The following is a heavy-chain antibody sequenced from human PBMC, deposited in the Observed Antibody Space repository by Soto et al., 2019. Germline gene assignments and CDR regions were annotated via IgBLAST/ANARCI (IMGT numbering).Heavy chain of an antibody. CDR1: GFTFSSYA. CDR3: ARGVGGYDYVNVYYYYGMDV. D-gene: IGHD5-12*01. Sequence: GGSLRLSCAASGFTFSSYAMHWVRQAPGKGLEWVAVISYDGSNKYYADSVKGRFTISRDNSKNTLYLQMNSLRAEDTAVYYCARGVGGYDYVNVYYYYGMDVWGQGTTVTVSS. J-gene: IGHJ6*02. CDR2: ISYDGSNK. V-gene: IGHV3-30-3*01.